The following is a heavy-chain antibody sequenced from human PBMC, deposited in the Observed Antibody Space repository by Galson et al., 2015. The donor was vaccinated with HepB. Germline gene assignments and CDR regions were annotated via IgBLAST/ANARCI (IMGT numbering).Heavy chain of an antibody. CDR1: GFTFTSSA. D-gene: IGHD1-7*01. CDR2: IVVGSGNT. CDR3: AADPNRNYGGGY. V-gene: IGHV1-58*02. J-gene: IGHJ4*02. Sequence: SVKVSCKASGFTFTSSAMQWVRQARGQRLEWIGWIVVGSGNTNYAQKFQERVTITRDMSTSTAYMELSSLRSEDTAVYYCAADPNRNYGGGYWGQGTLVTVSS.